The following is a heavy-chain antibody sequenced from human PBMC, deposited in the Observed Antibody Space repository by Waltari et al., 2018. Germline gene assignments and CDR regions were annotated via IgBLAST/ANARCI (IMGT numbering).Heavy chain of an antibody. V-gene: IGHV4-39*01. J-gene: IGHJ4*02. CDR2: LYYSGTT. CDR3: ARQSYYDESGHD. CDR1: GGSIRRRGYY. Sequence: QLELQESGPGLVKPSETLSLPCSVPGGSIRRRGYYWVWIRQPPGKGLEWIGSLYYSGTTYYNPSLNSRVTISVDTSKNQFSLKLTSVTAADTAMYFCARQSYYDESGHDWGQGTLVTVSS. D-gene: IGHD3-22*01.